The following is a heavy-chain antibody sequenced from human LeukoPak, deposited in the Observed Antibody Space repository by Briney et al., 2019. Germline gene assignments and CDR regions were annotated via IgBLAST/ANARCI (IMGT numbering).Heavy chain of an antibody. Sequence: PGGSLRLSCAASGFRFSSYALSWVRQAPGKGLEWVSTISGSGGDTFYADSVKGRFTISRDSSKNTLYLQMNSLRAEDTAVYYCAKDRRVDIVVVPAADAFDIWGQGTMVTVSS. V-gene: IGHV3-23*01. D-gene: IGHD2-2*01. CDR2: ISGSGGDT. CDR3: AKDRRVDIVVVPAADAFDI. J-gene: IGHJ3*02. CDR1: GFRFSSYA.